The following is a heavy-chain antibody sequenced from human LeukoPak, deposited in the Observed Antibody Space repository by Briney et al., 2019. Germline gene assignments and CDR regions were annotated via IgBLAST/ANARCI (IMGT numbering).Heavy chain of an antibody. Sequence: GGPLRLSCAASGFTFSSYWMRWVRQAPGKGLVWVSRINSDGSSTSYADSVKGRFTISRDNAKNTLYLQMNSLRAEDTAVYYCARGGSYSPAQIYGMDVWGKGTTVTVSS. CDR2: INSDGSST. D-gene: IGHD2-15*01. J-gene: IGHJ6*04. V-gene: IGHV3-74*01. CDR1: GFTFSSYW. CDR3: ARGGSYSPAQIYGMDV.